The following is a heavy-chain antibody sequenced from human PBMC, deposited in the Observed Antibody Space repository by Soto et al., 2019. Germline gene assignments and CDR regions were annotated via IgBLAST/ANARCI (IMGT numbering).Heavy chain of an antibody. CDR2: IGSSGSIK. J-gene: IGHJ4*02. Sequence: QVHLVESGGGLVKPGGSRRLSCAASGFTFSDYYMSWIRQAPGKGLEWLSYIGSSGSIKYYADSVKGRFTISRDNAKNSLYLQMNSLRTEDTAVYYCARDRGGFYFDYWGQGTPVAVSS. V-gene: IGHV3-11*01. CDR3: ARDRGGFYFDY. CDR1: GFTFSDYY.